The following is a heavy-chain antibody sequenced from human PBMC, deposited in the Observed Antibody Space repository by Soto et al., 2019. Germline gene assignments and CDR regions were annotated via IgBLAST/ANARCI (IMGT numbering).Heavy chain of an antibody. CDR2: IWFDGSNE. V-gene: IGHV3-33*01. CDR3: GLTSVVPGYYFDY. Sequence: QVQLVESGGGVVQPGRSLRLSCAASGFTFSRYAMHWVRQAPGKGLEWVAIIWFDGSNEYYADSVKGRFTISRDNSKNTLYLQMNSLIPEDAAVYYCGLTSVVPGYYFDYWGQGTLVTVSS. J-gene: IGHJ4*02. D-gene: IGHD2-15*01. CDR1: GFTFSRYA.